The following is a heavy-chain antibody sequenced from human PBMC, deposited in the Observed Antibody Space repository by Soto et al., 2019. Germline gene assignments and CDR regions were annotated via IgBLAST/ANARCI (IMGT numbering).Heavy chain of an antibody. J-gene: IGHJ6*02. CDR2: ISYDGSNK. CDR3: AKGGGPRGDGMDV. CDR1: GFTFSSYG. D-gene: IGHD3-16*01. V-gene: IGHV3-30*18. Sequence: PGGSLRLSCAASGFTFSSYGMHWVRQAPGKGLEGVAVISYDGSNKYYADSVKGRFTISRDNSKNTLYLRMNSMRAEDTAVYYCAKGGGPRGDGMDVWGQGTTVTVSS.